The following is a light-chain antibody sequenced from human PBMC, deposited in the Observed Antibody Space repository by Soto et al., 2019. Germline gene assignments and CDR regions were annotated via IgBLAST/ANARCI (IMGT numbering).Light chain of an antibody. CDR3: QVWDDTSEWV. J-gene: IGLJ3*02. Sequence: SYELAQPPSVSVAPGQTARISCGGTNIGSKTVHWYQHKPGQAPVLVVFDDSDRPSGIPERFSGSNSGNTATLTISRVEAGEEADYYCQVWDDTSEWVFGGGTKLTVL. V-gene: IGLV3-21*02. CDR1: NIGSKT. CDR2: DDS.